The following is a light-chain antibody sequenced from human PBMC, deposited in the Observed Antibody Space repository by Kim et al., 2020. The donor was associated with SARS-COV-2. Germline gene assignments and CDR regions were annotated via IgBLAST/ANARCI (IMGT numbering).Light chain of an antibody. CDR3: QQYESYPLT. V-gene: IGKV1-5*03. CDR1: QSLSNS. J-gene: IGKJ5*01. CDR2: KAS. Sequence: AAVGDRVTITCRATQSLSNSLAWYQQKPGEAPKLLIYKASTAVTGVSSRFSGTGSGTEFTLTINNLQPEDFATYHCQQYESYPLTLGQGTRLEIK.